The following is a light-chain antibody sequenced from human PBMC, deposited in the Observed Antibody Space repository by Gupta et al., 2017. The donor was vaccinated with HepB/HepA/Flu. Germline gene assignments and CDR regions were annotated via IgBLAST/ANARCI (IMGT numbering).Light chain of an antibody. CDR3: QQYNNWPPDT. CDR2: GIS. J-gene: IGKJ2*01. Sequence: ERVMTQSPPTLSVSPGETATLSCRASQSVSNNLAWYQKKPGQAPRLLVYGISTRATGIPARFSGSGSGTDFSLTISSLQPEDSAVYYCQQYNNWPPDTFGQGTKVEIK. CDR1: QSVSNN. V-gene: IGKV3-15*01.